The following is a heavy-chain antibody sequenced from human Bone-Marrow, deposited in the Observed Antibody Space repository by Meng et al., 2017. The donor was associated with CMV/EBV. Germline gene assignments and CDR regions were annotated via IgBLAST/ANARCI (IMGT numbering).Heavy chain of an antibody. CDR2: ISGSGGST. CDR3: AVAGVGAN. D-gene: IGHD1-26*01. V-gene: IGHV3-23*01. Sequence: LESGEGLVQPGGSLRLSLEASGFTFSSYAMSWVRQAPGKGMEWVSAISGSGGSTYYADSVKGRFTISRDNSKNTLYLQMNSLRAEDTAVYYCAVAGVGANWGQGTLVTVSS. CDR1: GFTFSSYA. J-gene: IGHJ4*02.